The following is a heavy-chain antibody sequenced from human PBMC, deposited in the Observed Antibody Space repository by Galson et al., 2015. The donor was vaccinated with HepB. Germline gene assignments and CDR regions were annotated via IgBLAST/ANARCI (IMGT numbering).Heavy chain of an antibody. D-gene: IGHD1-1*01. V-gene: IGHV1-2*04. CDR3: ARAAAPGSPVERGIDY. CDR1: GYTFTGYY. CDR2: INPNSGGT. J-gene: IGHJ4*02. Sequence: SVKVSCKASGYTFTGYYMHWVRQAPGQGLEWMGWINPNSGGTNYAQKFQGWVTMTRDTSISTAYMELSRLRSDDTAVYYCARAAAPGSPVERGIDYWGQGTLVTVSS.